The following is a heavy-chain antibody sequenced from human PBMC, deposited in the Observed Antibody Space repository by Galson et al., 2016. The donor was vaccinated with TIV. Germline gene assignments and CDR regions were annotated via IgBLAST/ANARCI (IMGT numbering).Heavy chain of an antibody. CDR1: GVTFNSHA. V-gene: IGHV1-69*13. CDR2: ITGIFGVA. J-gene: IGHJ5*02. Sequence: SVKVSCKASGVTFNSHAINWVRQAPGQGLEWMGGITGIFGVAKYAQKFQGRVTITADESTNTAYMELNSLISEDTAVYYCARGGGYSYDFRVWLGPGGKGTLVTVSP. D-gene: IGHD3/OR15-3a*01. CDR3: ARGGGYSYDFRVWLGP.